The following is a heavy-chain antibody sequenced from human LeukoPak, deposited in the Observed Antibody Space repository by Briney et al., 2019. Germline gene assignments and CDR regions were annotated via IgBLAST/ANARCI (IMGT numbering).Heavy chain of an antibody. D-gene: IGHD6-13*01. Sequence: PSETLSLTCTVPGGSISSYYWSWIPQPPGKGLERIGHIYYSGSTNYNPSLKSRVTISVDTSKNHFSLKLSSVTAADTAVYYCARHLGRAAAGIFYGMDVWGQGTTVTVSS. CDR1: GGSISSYY. CDR3: ARHLGRAAAGIFYGMDV. J-gene: IGHJ6*02. CDR2: IYYSGST. V-gene: IGHV4-59*08.